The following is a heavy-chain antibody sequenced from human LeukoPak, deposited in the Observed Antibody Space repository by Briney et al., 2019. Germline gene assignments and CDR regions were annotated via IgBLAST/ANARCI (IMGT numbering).Heavy chain of an antibody. CDR1: GYTFTGYY. V-gene: IGHV1-2*02. CDR2: INPKSGGT. D-gene: IGHD2-8*01. CDR3: ARTPGYCTNGVCHTSGDY. J-gene: IGHJ4*02. Sequence: ASVKVSCKASGYTFTGYYMHWVRQAPGQGLEWMGWINPKSGGTNYAQKFQGRVTMTRDTSISTAYMELSRLRSDDTAVYYCARTPGYCTNGVCHTSGDYWGQGTLVTVSS.